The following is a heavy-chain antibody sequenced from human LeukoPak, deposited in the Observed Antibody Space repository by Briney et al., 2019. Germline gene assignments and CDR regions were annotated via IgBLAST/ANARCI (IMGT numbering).Heavy chain of an antibody. Sequence: GGSLRLSCVASGFTFRNYDMHWVRQATGKGLEWVSGIGAAGDTYYPGSVKGRFTISRENANNSLYLQMNSLRAGGTAMYYYARDRAGDFDYWGQGTLVTVSS. V-gene: IGHV3-13*04. CDR2: IGAAGDT. D-gene: IGHD6-19*01. CDR1: GFTFRNYD. J-gene: IGHJ4*02. CDR3: ARDRAGDFDY.